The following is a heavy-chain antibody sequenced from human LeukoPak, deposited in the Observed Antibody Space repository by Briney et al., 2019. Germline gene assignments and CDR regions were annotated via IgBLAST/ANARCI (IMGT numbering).Heavy chain of an antibody. CDR2: ISGSGGST. CDR3: VTYYDILTGYLLYYFDY. V-gene: IGHV3-23*01. Sequence: GGSLRLSCAASGFTFSSYAMSWVRRAPGKGLEWVSAISGSGGSTYYADSVKGRFTISRDNSKNTLYLQMNSLRAEDTAVYYCVTYYDILTGYLLYYFDYWGQGTLVTVSS. CDR1: GFTFSSYA. J-gene: IGHJ4*02. D-gene: IGHD3-9*01.